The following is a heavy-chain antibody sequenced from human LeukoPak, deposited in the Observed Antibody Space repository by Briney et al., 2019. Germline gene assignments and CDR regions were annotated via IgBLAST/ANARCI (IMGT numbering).Heavy chain of an antibody. J-gene: IGHJ6*02. Sequence: SETLSLTCTGSGYSISSGYYWGWIRQPPGKGLEWIGSIYHSGNTYYNPPLKSRVTISVDTSKNQFSLKLSSVTAADAAVYYCARDRYYGLDVWGQGTTVTVSS. V-gene: IGHV4-38-2*02. CDR3: ARDRYYGLDV. CDR2: IYHSGNT. CDR1: GYSISSGYY.